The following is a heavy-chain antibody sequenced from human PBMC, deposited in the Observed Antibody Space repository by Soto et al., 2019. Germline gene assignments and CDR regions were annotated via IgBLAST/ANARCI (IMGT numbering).Heavy chain of an antibody. J-gene: IGHJ4*02. V-gene: IGHV3-21*01. CDR3: ARDVCSGGACYAFNF. Sequence: GGSLRLSCAASGFAFSTYSMNWVRQAPGKGLEWVSSISRTSDYIYYADSVRGRFTISRDNAKNSLYLQMNSLRAEDTAVYSCARDVCSGGACYAFNFWGQGTLVTVSS. D-gene: IGHD2-15*01. CDR1: GFAFSTYS. CDR2: ISRTSDYI.